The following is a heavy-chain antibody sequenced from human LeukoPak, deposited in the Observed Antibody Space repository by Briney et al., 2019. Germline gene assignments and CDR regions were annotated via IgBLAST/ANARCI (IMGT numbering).Heavy chain of an antibody. CDR1: GASISSSGYY. Sequence: SETLSLTCTVSGASISSSGYYWGWIRQPPGKGLEWIGSIYYSGSTYYNPSLKSRVTISVDTSRSQFSLKLSSVTAADTAVYYCTRGMVAASRWGQGTLVTVSS. V-gene: IGHV4-39*01. J-gene: IGHJ4*02. CDR2: IYYSGST. D-gene: IGHD6-13*01. CDR3: TRGMVAASR.